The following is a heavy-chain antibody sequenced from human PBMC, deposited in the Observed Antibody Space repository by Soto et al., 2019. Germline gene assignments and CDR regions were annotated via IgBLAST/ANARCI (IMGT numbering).Heavy chain of an antibody. D-gene: IGHD1-26*01. CDR2: INPKSDDT. V-gene: IGHV1-2*02. CDR1: GYPFSDNQ. CDR3: ARKHSLAYIRWGLDP. J-gene: IGHJ5*02. Sequence: GASVKVSCKASGYPFSDNQIHWLRRAPGQGLEWMGRINPKSDDTNYAQKFQGRVTMTRDTSIDTAYLELTGLTSDDTATYYCARKHSLAYIRWGLDPWGQGTLVTVSS.